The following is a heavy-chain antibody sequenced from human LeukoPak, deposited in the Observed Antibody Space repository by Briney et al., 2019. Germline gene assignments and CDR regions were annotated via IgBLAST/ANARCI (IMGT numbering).Heavy chain of an antibody. Sequence: ASVKVSCKASGYTFTSYYMHWVRQAPGQGLEWMGVINPSGGSTSYAQKFQGRVTMTRDTSTSTVYMELSSLRSEDTAVYYCARESGRDSSSWYIAVDRYGMDVWGQGTTVTVSS. D-gene: IGHD6-13*01. V-gene: IGHV1-46*01. CDR2: INPSGGST. CDR1: GYTFTSYY. J-gene: IGHJ6*02. CDR3: ARESGRDSSSWYIAVDRYGMDV.